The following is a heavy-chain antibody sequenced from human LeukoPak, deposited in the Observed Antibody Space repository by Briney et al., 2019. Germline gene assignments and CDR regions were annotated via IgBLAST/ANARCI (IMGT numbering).Heavy chain of an antibody. Sequence: GGSLRLSCAVSGITLSNYGMSWVRQAPGKGLEWVAGISGSAGGTIYAASVKGRFPISRDNPKNTLYLQMTSLRAEDTAVYFCAKRGIVIRAVIIVGFHKEAYYFDDWGQGALVTVSS. J-gene: IGHJ4*02. CDR2: ISGSAGGT. CDR1: GITLSNYG. D-gene: IGHD3-10*01. CDR3: AKRGIVIRAVIIVGFHKEAYYFDD. V-gene: IGHV3-23*01.